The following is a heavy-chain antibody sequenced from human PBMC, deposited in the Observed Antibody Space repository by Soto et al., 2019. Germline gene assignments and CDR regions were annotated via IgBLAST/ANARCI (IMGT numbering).Heavy chain of an antibody. CDR3: ARLTSRISAASHGRSNCLVP. CDR1: GGSVSSSNCF. D-gene: IGHD2-15*01. J-gene: IGHJ5*02. V-gene: IGHV4-39*01. Sequence: QLQMQESGPGLVKPSETLSLRCTVSGGSVSSSNCFWGWIRQPPGKRLEWIGDIYHTGTTYYNPSLKSRVTIHVETSTEQFSLRLTSVTAADTAIYYCARLTSRISAASHGRSNCLVPWGPGTLVSVSS. CDR2: IYHTGTT.